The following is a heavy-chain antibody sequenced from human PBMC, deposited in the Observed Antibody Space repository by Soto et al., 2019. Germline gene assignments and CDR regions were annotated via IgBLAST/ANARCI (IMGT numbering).Heavy chain of an antibody. Sequence: QVQLVESGGGVVKPGESLRLSCAASGFSFSDYYMSWVLQAPGTGLAWVSYIGSSERTRSYADSVRGRLTISRDNAKHSLYLQVNSLRVEDTAVYYCVRARVTQGDEGFDPWGQGKLVTVSA. V-gene: IGHV3-11*01. CDR2: IGSSERTR. J-gene: IGHJ5*02. D-gene: IGHD2-21*02. CDR3: VRARVTQGDEGFDP. CDR1: GFSFSDYY.